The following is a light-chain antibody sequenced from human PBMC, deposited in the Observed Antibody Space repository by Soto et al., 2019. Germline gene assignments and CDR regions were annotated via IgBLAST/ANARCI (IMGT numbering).Light chain of an antibody. Sequence: QSALTQPPSAPGSPGQSVTISCTGTSSDVGGYNYVSWYQQHPGKAPKLMIYEVSKRPSGVPDRFSGSKSGNTASLTVSGLQTEEEADYYCSSYRGSNKYVFGTGTKVTVL. V-gene: IGLV2-8*01. CDR3: SSYRGSNKYV. CDR2: EVS. CDR1: SSDVGGYNY. J-gene: IGLJ1*01.